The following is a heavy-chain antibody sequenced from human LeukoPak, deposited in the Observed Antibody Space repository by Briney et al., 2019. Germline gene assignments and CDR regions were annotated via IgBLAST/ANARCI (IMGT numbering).Heavy chain of an antibody. CDR1: GFTFTNYG. V-gene: IGHV3-30*02. D-gene: IGHD3-22*01. CDR2: IRYNGINK. J-gene: IGHJ4*02. Sequence: QPGGSLRLSCAASGFTFTNYGMHWVRQAPGKGLDWEAFIRYNGINKYYADSVKGRFTISRDNSRNTLYLQMNSLRAEDTAVYYCAKNFGGAYDGNGYFYYFDYWGQGTLVTVSS. CDR3: AKNFGGAYDGNGYFYYFDY.